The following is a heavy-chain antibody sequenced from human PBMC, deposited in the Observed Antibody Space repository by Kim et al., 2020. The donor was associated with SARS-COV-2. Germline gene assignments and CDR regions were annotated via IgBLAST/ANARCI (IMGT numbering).Heavy chain of an antibody. Sequence: SETLSLTCAVYGGSFSGYYWSWIRQPPGKGLVWIGEINHSGSTNYNPSLKSRVTISVDTSKNQFSLKLSSVTAADTAVYYCARGSPPRITIFGVALNWFDPWGQGTLVTVSS. V-gene: IGHV4-34*01. D-gene: IGHD3-3*01. CDR2: INHSGST. CDR3: ARGSPPRITIFGVALNWFDP. J-gene: IGHJ5*02. CDR1: GGSFSGYY.